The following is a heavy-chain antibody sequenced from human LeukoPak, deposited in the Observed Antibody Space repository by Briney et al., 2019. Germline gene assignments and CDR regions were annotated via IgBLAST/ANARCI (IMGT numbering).Heavy chain of an antibody. J-gene: IGHJ6*02. Sequence: GGSLRLSCAASGFTFSSYSMNWVRQAPGKGLEWVSSISSSSSYIYYADSVKGRFTISRDNAKNSLYLQMNSLRAEDTAVYYCARTYCTNGVCYTRSYYYGMDVWGQGTTVTVSS. D-gene: IGHD2-8*01. CDR1: GFTFSSYS. CDR2: ISSSSSYI. V-gene: IGHV3-21*04. CDR3: ARTYCTNGVCYTRSYYYGMDV.